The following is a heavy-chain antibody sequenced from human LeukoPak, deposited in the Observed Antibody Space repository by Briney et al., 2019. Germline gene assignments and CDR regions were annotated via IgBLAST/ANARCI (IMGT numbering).Heavy chain of an antibody. V-gene: IGHV3-33*01. Sequence: PGGALRLSCGGSGFTFGGYGVHWFRQTPGKGLEWVAVIAYDGSRAFYADSVKGRFTISRDNSKNTMSVQMDDLRAEDTAVYYCTRYNNDHFDYWGQGTLVTVSS. CDR1: GFTFGGYG. J-gene: IGHJ4*02. CDR3: TRYNNDHFDY. D-gene: IGHD1-14*01. CDR2: IAYDGSRA.